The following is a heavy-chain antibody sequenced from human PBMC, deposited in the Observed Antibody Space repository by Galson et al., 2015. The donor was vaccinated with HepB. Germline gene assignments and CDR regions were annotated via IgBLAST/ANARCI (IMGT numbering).Heavy chain of an antibody. V-gene: IGHV3-30*18. CDR2: ISYDGSNK. CDR3: AKDWGWYGFHFDY. CDR1: GFTFSSYG. D-gene: IGHD6-19*01. J-gene: IGHJ4*02. Sequence: SLRLSCAASGFTFSSYGMHWVRQAPGKGLEWVAVISYDGSNKYYADSVKGRFTISRDNSKNTLYLQMNSLRAEDTAVYYCAKDWGWYGFHFDYWGQGTLVTVSS.